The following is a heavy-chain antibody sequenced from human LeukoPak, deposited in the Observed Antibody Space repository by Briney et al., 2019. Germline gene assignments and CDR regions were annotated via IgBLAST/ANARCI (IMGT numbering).Heavy chain of an antibody. CDR1: GFSGISDH. J-gene: IGHJ4*02. CDR2: FHSDGNI. Sequence: VGSLRCCCAASGFSGISDHMSWVRQAPGKGLEWVSLFHSDGNIYYADSVKGRFTISRDDSKNTVYLQMNSLRAEDTAVYYCAKARGGDWGQGTLVTVSS. D-gene: IGHD3-10*01. CDR3: AKARGGD. V-gene: IGHV3-53*01.